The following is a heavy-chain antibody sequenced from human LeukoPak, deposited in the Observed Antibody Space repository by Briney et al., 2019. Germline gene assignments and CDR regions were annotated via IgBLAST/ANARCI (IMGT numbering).Heavy chain of an antibody. Sequence: GGSLRLSCAASGFTSSNYWMHWVRQTPEKGLVWLSRINGDGDSAYYADSVKGRFTISRSNADNTLYLQMNSLRAEDTAVYYCGGDLLSGGRYYYFYMDLWGKGTTVTVSS. CDR1: GFTSSNYW. D-gene: IGHD3-16*01. V-gene: IGHV3-74*01. CDR2: INGDGDSA. CDR3: GGDLLSGGRYYYFYMDL. J-gene: IGHJ6*03.